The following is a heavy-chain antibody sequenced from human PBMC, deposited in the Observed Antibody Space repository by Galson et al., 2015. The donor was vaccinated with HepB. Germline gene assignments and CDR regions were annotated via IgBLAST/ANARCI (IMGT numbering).Heavy chain of an antibody. V-gene: IGHV3-30*04. CDR3: ARDPIIYGDYGVHPDY. D-gene: IGHD4-17*01. Sequence: SLRLSCAASGFTFSNYAMHWVRQAPGKGLEWVAVISYDGSNKYYADPVRGRFTISRDNSKNTLFLQMNSLRGDDTAVFYCARDPIIYGDYGVHPDYWGQGTLVTVSS. CDR2: ISYDGSNK. J-gene: IGHJ4*02. CDR1: GFTFSNYA.